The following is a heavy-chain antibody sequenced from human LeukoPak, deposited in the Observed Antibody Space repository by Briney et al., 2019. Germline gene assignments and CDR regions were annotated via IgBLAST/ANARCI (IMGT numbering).Heavy chain of an antibody. D-gene: IGHD5-18*01. Sequence: GRSLRLSCAASGFTFSSYGMHWVRQAPGKGLEWVAVISYDGSNKYYADSVKGRFTISRDNSKNTLYLQMNSLRAEDMAVYYCASGGIQLWFDYWGQGTLVTVSS. V-gene: IGHV3-30*03. CDR3: ASGGIQLWFDY. CDR1: GFTFSSYG. J-gene: IGHJ5*01. CDR2: ISYDGSNK.